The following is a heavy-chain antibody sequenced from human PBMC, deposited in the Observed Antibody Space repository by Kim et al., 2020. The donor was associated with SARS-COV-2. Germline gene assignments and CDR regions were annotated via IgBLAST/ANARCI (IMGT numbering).Heavy chain of an antibody. V-gene: IGHV1-69*13. D-gene: IGHD3-9*01. CDR1: GGTFSSYA. CDR2: IIPIFGTA. Sequence: SVKVSCKASGGTFSSYAISWVRQAPGQGLEWMGGIIPIFGTANYAQKFQGRVTITADESTSTAYMELSSLRSEDTAVYYCARSTIDILTGYYSATVSVFDYWGQGTLVTVSS. J-gene: IGHJ4*02. CDR3: ARSTIDILTGYYSATVSVFDY.